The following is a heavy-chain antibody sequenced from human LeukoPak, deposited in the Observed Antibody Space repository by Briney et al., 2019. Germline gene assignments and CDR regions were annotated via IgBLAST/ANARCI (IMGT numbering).Heavy chain of an antibody. Sequence: PGGSLRLSCAASGFTFSSYSMNWVRQAPGKGLEWVSSISSSSSYIYYADSVKGRFTISRDNAKNSLYLQMNSLRDEDTAVYYCARVAVRDDILTGYYALDAFDIWGQGTMVTVSS. CDR1: GFTFSSYS. V-gene: IGHV3-21*01. J-gene: IGHJ3*02. CDR3: ARVAVRDDILTGYYALDAFDI. CDR2: ISSSSSYI. D-gene: IGHD3-9*01.